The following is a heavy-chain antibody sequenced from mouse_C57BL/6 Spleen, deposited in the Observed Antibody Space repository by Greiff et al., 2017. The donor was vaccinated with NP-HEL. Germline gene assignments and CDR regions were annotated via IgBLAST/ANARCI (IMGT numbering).Heavy chain of an antibody. Sequence: EVMLVESEGGLVQPGSSMKLSCTASGFTFSDYYMAWVRQVPEKGLEWVANINYDGSSTYYLDSLKSRFIISRDNAKNILYLQMSSLKSEDTATYYCARAPYSNYEGGFAMDYWGQGTSVTVSS. CDR2: INYDGSST. CDR3: ARAPYSNYEGGFAMDY. J-gene: IGHJ4*01. CDR1: GFTFSDYY. V-gene: IGHV5-16*01. D-gene: IGHD2-5*01.